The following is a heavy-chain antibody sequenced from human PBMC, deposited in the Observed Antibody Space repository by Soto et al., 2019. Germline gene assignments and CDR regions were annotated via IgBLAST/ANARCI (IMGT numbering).Heavy chain of an antibody. J-gene: IGHJ3*02. CDR1: GFTFSSYA. V-gene: IGHV3-23*01. CDR2: ISGSGCST. Sequence: GGSLRLSCAASGFTFSSYAMSWVRQAPGKGLEWVSAISGSGCSTYYADSVKGRFTISRDNSKNTLYLQINSLRAEDSAVYYCATPPSNAFDIWGQGTMVTVSS. CDR3: ATPPSNAFDI.